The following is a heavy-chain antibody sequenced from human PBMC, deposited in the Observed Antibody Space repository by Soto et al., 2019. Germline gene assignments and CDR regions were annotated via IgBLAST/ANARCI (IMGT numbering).Heavy chain of an antibody. CDR1: GFTFSSYA. CDR2: ISGSGGST. Sequence: GGSLRLSCAASGFTFSSYAMSWVRQAPGKGLEWVSAISGSGGSTYYADSVKGRFTISRDNSKNTLYLQMNSLRAEDTAVYYCAKSYYYDSSGHYYWSYYYYYYGMDVWGQGTTVTVSS. D-gene: IGHD3-22*01. J-gene: IGHJ6*02. V-gene: IGHV3-23*01. CDR3: AKSYYYDSSGHYYWSYYYYYYGMDV.